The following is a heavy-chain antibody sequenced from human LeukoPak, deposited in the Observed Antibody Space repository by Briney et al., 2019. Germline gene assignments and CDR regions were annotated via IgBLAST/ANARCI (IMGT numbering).Heavy chain of an antibody. Sequence: SETLSLTCTVSGGSISSYYWSWIRQSPGKGLEWIGYISYSGNTNYNPSLKSRITISIDTSKNQFSLRLNSVTPAATAVYSCARTVIWFGEPGKNFETWGQGTLVTVSS. V-gene: IGHV4-59*01. CDR2: ISYSGNT. J-gene: IGHJ4*02. CDR1: GGSISSYY. D-gene: IGHD3-10*01. CDR3: ARTVIWFGEPGKNFET.